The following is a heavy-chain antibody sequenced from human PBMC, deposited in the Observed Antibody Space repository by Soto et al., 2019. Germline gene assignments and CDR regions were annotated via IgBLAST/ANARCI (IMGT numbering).Heavy chain of an antibody. CDR1: GFTFSNAW. CDR2: IKSKNDGGTT. Sequence: EVQLVESGGGLVKPGGSLRLSCAASGFTFSNAWMSWVRQAPGKGLEWVGRIKSKNDGGTTDYAAHVKGRFTISRDDSKNTLYLQMNSLKTEDTAVYYCTTDQVAGYWGQGTLVTVSS. J-gene: IGHJ4*02. CDR3: TTDQVAGY. D-gene: IGHD6-19*01. V-gene: IGHV3-15*01.